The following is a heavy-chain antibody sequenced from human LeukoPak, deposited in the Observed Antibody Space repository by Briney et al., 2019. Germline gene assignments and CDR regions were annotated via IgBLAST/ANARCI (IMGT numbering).Heavy chain of an antibody. CDR2: ISSSGSTI. CDR1: GFTFSGYE. Sequence: GGSLRLSCAASGFTFSGYEMNWVRQAPGKGLEWVSYISSSGSTIYYADSVRGRFTISRDNAKNSLYLQMNSLRAEDTAVYYCARTRYSSAWEQFDYWGQGTLVTVSS. J-gene: IGHJ4*02. CDR3: ARTRYSSAWEQFDY. V-gene: IGHV3-48*03. D-gene: IGHD6-19*01.